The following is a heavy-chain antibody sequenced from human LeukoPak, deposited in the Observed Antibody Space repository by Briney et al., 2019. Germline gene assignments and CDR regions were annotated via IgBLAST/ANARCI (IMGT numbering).Heavy chain of an antibody. CDR1: GFTFSIYS. CDR2: ISSRSSYL. V-gene: IGHV3-21*01. J-gene: IGHJ6*03. D-gene: IGHD6-6*01. Sequence: GGSVRLSCAASGFTFSIYSVNWVRQAPGKGLEWVSSISSRSSYLYYADSVKGRFTISRDNAKNSLYLQMHSLRAEDTAVYYCARSYSSSSRYMDVWGKGTTVTVSS. CDR3: ARSYSSSSRYMDV.